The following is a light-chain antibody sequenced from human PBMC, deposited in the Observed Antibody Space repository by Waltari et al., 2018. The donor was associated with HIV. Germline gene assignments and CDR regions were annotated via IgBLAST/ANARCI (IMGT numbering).Light chain of an antibody. Sequence: DIQMTQSPSSLSASVGDRVTITCRASQAISNSLAWYQQKPGKIPQLLIYAASTLQFGGPSRFSAFGSGTNFTRAITSVHPEDVATYFCQKYINAPRTFGQGTKVGIK. CDR3: QKYINAPRT. CDR1: QAISNS. J-gene: IGKJ1*01. CDR2: AAS. V-gene: IGKV1-27*01.